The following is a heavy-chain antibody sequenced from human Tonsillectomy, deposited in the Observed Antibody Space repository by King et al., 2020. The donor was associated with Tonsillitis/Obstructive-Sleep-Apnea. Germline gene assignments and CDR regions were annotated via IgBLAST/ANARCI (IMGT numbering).Heavy chain of an antibody. Sequence: TLKESGPVLVKPTESLTLTCTVSGFSLSNARMGVSWIRQPPGKALEWLAHIFSNDEKTYNTSLKSRLTIAKETSKSQVVLTMTNMDPVDTATYYCARQLVPQYGYYYYYMDVWGKGTTVTVSS. V-gene: IGHV2-26*01. CDR2: IFSNDEK. CDR1: GFSLSNARMG. CDR3: ARQLVPQYGYYYYYMDV. J-gene: IGHJ6*03. D-gene: IGHD1-1*01.